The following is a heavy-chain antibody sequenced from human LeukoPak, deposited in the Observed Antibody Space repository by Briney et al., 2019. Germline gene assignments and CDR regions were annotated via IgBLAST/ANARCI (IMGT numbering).Heavy chain of an antibody. V-gene: IGHV1-58*01. CDR3: ARDRPTYDYGDYGYQDY. D-gene: IGHD4-17*01. Sequence: EASVKVSCKASGFTFTSSAVQWVRQARGQRLEWIGWIVVGSGNTNYAQKFQKRVTFTRDMSTSTAYMELNSLRSEDTAVYYCARDRPTYDYGDYGYQDYWGQGTLVTVSS. CDR2: IVVGSGNT. CDR1: GFTFTSSA. J-gene: IGHJ4*02.